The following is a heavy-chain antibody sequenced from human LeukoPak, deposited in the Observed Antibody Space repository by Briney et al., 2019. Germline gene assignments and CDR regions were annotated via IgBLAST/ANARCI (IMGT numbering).Heavy chain of an antibody. CDR1: GGSISSSSYY. D-gene: IGHD6-13*01. J-gene: IGHJ4*02. Sequence: SETLSLTCTVSGGSISSSSYYWGWIRQPPGKGLEWIGSIYYSGSTYYNPSLKSRVTISVDTSKNQFSLKLSSVTAADTAVYYCARDSGIAAAGLDYWGQGTLVTVSS. CDR2: IYYSGST. V-gene: IGHV4-39*07. CDR3: ARDSGIAAAGLDY.